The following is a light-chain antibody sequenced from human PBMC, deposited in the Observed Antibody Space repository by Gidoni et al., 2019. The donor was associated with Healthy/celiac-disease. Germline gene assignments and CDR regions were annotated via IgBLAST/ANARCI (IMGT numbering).Light chain of an antibody. CDR1: QSVLSSSNNKTY. Sequence: DIVMTQAPDSLAGSLGERATINCKSSQSVLSSSNNKTYLSWYQQKPGQPPKLLIYWASTRDSGLPDRFSGSGSGTDFPLTISSLQAEAVAVSSCQQYYSTPYTFGQGTKLEIK. CDR3: QQYYSTPYT. V-gene: IGKV4-1*01. J-gene: IGKJ2*01. CDR2: WAS.